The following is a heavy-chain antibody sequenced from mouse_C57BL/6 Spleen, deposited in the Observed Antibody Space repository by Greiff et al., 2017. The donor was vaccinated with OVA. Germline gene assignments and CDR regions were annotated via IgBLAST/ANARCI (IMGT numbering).Heavy chain of an antibody. Sequence: ESGPELVKPGASVKISCKASGYAFSSFWMNWVKQRPGKGLEWIGRIYPGDGDTNYNGKFKGKATLTADKSSSTAYMQLSSLTSEDSAVYFCARDYGSLFAYWGQGTLVTVSA. D-gene: IGHD1-1*01. J-gene: IGHJ3*01. CDR2: IYPGDGDT. CDR3: ARDYGSLFAY. V-gene: IGHV1-82*01. CDR1: GYAFSSFW.